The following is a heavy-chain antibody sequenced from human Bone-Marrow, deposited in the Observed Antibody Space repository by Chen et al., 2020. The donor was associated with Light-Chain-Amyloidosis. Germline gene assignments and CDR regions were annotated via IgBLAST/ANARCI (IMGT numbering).Heavy chain of an antibody. V-gene: IGHV3-30*18. CDR1: GFTFSNYG. J-gene: IGHJ4*01. CDR3: AKDLLPRTVTTLGY. D-gene: IGHD4-17*01. Sequence: QMQLVESGGGVVQPGRSLRLSCAASGFTFSNYGMHWVRQAPGKGLEWVAVISYHANDKYYADSMKGRFTISRDNFKSTLYLQMDSLRAEDTAVYYCAKDLLPRTVTTLGYWGQGTLVSVSS. CDR2: ISYHANDK.